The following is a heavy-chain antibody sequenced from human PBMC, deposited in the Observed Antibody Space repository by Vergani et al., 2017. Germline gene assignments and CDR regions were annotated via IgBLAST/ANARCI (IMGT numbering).Heavy chain of an antibody. V-gene: IGHV5-51*03. CDR1: GYSFTSYW. CDR3: ARRGIGYCTNGVCYTGFDY. CDR2: IYPGDSDT. Sequence: EVQLVQSGAEVKKPGESLKISCKGSGYSFTSYWIGWVRQMPGKGLEWMGIIYPGDSDTRYSPSFQGQVTISAAKSISTAYLQWSSLKASDTAMYYCARRGIGYCTNGVCYTGFDYWGQGTLVTVSS. J-gene: IGHJ4*02. D-gene: IGHD2-8*01.